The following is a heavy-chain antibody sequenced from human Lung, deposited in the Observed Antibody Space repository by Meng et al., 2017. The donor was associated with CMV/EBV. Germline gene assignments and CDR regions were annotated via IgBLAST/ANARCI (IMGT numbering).Heavy chain of an antibody. J-gene: IGHJ5*02. CDR2: IYGDDEK. V-gene: IGHV2-5*02. Sequence: QITLQELGPTLVNPTQPFTLTRTFSGFSLSTSGVGVGWIRQPPGKALECLAIIYGDDEKRYSPSLESRLTVTKDTSKNQVVLTMTNMVPVDTATYYCARAAARPSDWFDPWGQGTLVTVSS. CDR1: GFSLSTSGVG. D-gene: IGHD6-6*01. CDR3: ARAAARPSDWFDP.